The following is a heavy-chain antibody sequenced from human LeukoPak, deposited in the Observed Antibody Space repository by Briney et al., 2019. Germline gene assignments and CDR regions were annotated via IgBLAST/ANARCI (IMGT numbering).Heavy chain of an antibody. CDR1: GDSISTYY. D-gene: IGHD2-15*01. Sequence: PSETLSLTCTVSGDSISTYYWSWIRQSPGKGLEWIAYIYYRGTTNYNPSLKSRVTISADTSKTQFSLILSSVTAADTAVYYCVSSSPRYCTGGTCYSSRGSDYWGQGALVTVSS. CDR2: IYYRGTT. V-gene: IGHV4-59*01. CDR3: VSSSPRYCTGGTCYSSRGSDY. J-gene: IGHJ4*02.